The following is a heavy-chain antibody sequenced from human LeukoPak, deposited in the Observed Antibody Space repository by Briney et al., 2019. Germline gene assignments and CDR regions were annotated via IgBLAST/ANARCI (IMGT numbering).Heavy chain of an antibody. J-gene: IGHJ3*02. V-gene: IGHV1-2*02. Sequence: ASVKVSCKASGYTFTGYYMHWVRQAPGQGLEWMGWINPNSGGTNYAQKFQGRVTMTRDTSIGTAYMELSRLRSDDTAVYYCASLEMATGLDAFDIWGQGTMVTVSS. D-gene: IGHD5-24*01. CDR1: GYTFTGYY. CDR3: ASLEMATGLDAFDI. CDR2: INPNSGGT.